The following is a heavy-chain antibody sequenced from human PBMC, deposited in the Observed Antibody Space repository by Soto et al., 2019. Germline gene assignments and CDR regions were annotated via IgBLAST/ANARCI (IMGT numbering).Heavy chain of an antibody. CDR2: INHSGST. J-gene: IGHJ5*02. Sequence: QVQLQQWGAGLLKPSETLSLTCAVYGGSFSGYYWSWIRQPPGKGLEWIGEINHSGSTNYNPSLKRRVTISVDTSKNQFSLKLSSVAAADTAVYYWARGEMLGGYSYGYTWGQGNLVTVSS. CDR3: ARGEMLGGYSYGYT. CDR1: GGSFSGYY. D-gene: IGHD5-18*01. V-gene: IGHV4-34*01.